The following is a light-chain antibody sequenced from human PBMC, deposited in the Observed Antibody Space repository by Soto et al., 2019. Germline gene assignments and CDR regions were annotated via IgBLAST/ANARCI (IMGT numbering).Light chain of an antibody. Sequence: EIVMTQSPATLSVSPGERATLSCRASQSVSSNLAWYQQKPGQAPRLLIYGASTRATGIPARFSGSGSGTEFTLTISSLQSEDFAVDYCQQYNNWTPSTFGGGTNVEIK. CDR1: QSVSSN. V-gene: IGKV3-15*01. CDR3: QQYNNWTPST. J-gene: IGKJ4*01. CDR2: GAS.